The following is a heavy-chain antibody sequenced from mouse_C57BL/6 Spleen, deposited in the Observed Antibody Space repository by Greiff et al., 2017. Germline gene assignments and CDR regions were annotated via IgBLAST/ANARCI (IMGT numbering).Heavy chain of an antibody. V-gene: IGHV1-42*01. CDR3: ARSRGYYFDY. Sequence: EVKLVESGPELVKPGASVKISCKASGYSFTGYYMNWVKQSPEKSLEWIGEINPSTGGTTYNQKFKAKATLTVDKSSSTAYMQLKSLTSEDSAVYYCARSRGYYFDYWGQGTTLTVSS. CDR2: INPSTGGT. CDR1: GYSFTGYY. J-gene: IGHJ2*01.